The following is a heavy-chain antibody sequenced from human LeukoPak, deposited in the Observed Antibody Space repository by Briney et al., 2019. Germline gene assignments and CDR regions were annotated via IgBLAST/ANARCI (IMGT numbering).Heavy chain of an antibody. Sequence: SETLSLTCTDPGGSISSSSYYSGWIRQPPGKGLEWIGSISYSGTTYYNPSLTSRVTISVDTSKNQFSLRLSSVTAADTAVYYCARLTVVPATLYHFANWGQGTPVTVSS. CDR1: GGSISSSSYY. J-gene: IGHJ4*02. CDR3: ARLTVVPATLYHFAN. V-gene: IGHV4-39*01. CDR2: ISYSGTT. D-gene: IGHD2-15*01.